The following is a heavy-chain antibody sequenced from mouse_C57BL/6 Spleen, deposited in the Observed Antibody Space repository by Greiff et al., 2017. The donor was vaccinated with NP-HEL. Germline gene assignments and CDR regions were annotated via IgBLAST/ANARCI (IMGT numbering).Heavy chain of an antibody. CDR3: ARLSPYGRYFDV. CDR2: IDPSDSYT. V-gene: IGHV1-69*01. D-gene: IGHD1-1*01. CDR1: GYTFTSYW. Sequence: QVQLQQPGAELVMPGASVKLSCKASGYTFTSYWMHWVKQRPGQGLEWIGEIDPSDSYTNYNQKFKGKSTLTVDKSSSTAYMQLSSLTSEDSAVYYCARLSPYGRYFDVWGTGTTVTVSS. J-gene: IGHJ1*03.